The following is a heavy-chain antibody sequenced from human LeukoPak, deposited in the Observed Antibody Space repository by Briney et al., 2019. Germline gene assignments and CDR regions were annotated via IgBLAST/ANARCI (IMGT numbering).Heavy chain of an antibody. CDR1: GFTFSSYD. CDR3: ARCYSGSQYFDY. J-gene: IGHJ4*02. Sequence: GGSLRLSCAASGFTFSSYDMHWVRQAPGKGLEWVALIWYDGSIEYYADSVKGRFTISRDNSKNTLYLQMNSLRAEDTAVYYCARCYSGSQYFDYWGQGTLVTVSS. CDR2: IWYDGSIE. D-gene: IGHD1-26*01. V-gene: IGHV3-33*01.